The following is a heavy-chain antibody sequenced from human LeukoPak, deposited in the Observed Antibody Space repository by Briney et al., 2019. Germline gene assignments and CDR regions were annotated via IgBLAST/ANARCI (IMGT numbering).Heavy chain of an antibody. V-gene: IGHV3-23*01. Sequence: GGSLRLSCAASGFTFSSYAMSWVRQAPGKGLEWVSAISGSGGSTYYADSVKGRFTISRDNSKNTLYLQMNSLRAEDTAVYYCAKYDFWSGPPPMGYYGMDVWGPGTTVTVSS. J-gene: IGHJ6*02. D-gene: IGHD3-3*01. CDR1: GFTFSSYA. CDR3: AKYDFWSGPPPMGYYGMDV. CDR2: ISGSGGST.